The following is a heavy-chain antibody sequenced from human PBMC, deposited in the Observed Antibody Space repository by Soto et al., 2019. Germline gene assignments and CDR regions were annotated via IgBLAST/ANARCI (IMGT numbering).Heavy chain of an antibody. CDR2: IYHSGST. CDR1: GGSISSSNW. Sequence: PSETLSLTCAVSGGSISSSNWWSWVRQPPGKELERIGEIYHSGSTNYNPSLKSRVTISVDKSKNQFSLKLSSVTAADTAVYYCARPRARRANFYDSLTGSDFWGQGTLVTVSS. V-gene: IGHV4-4*02. CDR3: ARPRARRANFYDSLTGSDF. J-gene: IGHJ4*02. D-gene: IGHD3-9*01.